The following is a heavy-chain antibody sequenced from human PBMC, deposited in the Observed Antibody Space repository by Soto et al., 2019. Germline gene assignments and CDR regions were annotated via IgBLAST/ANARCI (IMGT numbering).Heavy chain of an antibody. CDR1: GFTFNNYA. D-gene: IGHD3-10*02. V-gene: IGHV3-30*18. CDR2: ISRDGTNQ. CDR3: AQTKVPVVNVLSHLDY. J-gene: IGHJ4*02. Sequence: GGSLRLSCAASGFTFNNYAFHWVRQAPGRGLEWVALISRDGTNQYYADSVKGRFTISRDNSKNTLYLQMNSLRPEDTAVYYCAQTKVPVVNVLSHLDYWGQGTLVTVSS.